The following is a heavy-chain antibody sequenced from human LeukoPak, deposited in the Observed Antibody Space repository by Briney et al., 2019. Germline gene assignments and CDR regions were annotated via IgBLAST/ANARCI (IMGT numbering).Heavy chain of an antibody. V-gene: IGHV3-30*03. CDR1: GFTFSSYG. Sequence: GGSLRLSCAASGFTFSSYGMHWVRQAPGKGLEWVAVISYDGSNKYYADSVKGRFTISRDNAKNSLYLQMNSLRAEDTAVYYCATTELGISSYFDYWGQGTLVTVSS. J-gene: IGHJ4*02. CDR2: ISYDGSNK. D-gene: IGHD7-27*01. CDR3: ATTELGISSYFDY.